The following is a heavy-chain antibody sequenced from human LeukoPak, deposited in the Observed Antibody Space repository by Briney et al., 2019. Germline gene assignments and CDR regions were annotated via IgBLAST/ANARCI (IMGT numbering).Heavy chain of an antibody. CDR3: ARHDQYYYGSGSYYSGGFDY. CDR1: GGSISSSSYY. D-gene: IGHD3-10*01. Sequence: SETLSLTCTVSGGSISSSSYYWGWIRQPPGKGLEWIGSIYYSGSTYYNPSLKSRVTISVDTSKNQFSLKLSSVTAADTAVYYGARHDQYYYGSGSYYSGGFDYWGQGTLVTVSS. V-gene: IGHV4-39*01. CDR2: IYYSGST. J-gene: IGHJ4*02.